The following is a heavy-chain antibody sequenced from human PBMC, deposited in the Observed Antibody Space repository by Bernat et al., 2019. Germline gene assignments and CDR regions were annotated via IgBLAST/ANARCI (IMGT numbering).Heavy chain of an antibody. J-gene: IGHJ4*02. CDR1: GFTFSSYG. CDR2: ISYDGSNK. D-gene: IGHD2-2*02. V-gene: IGHV3-30*18. CDR3: AKDLEEIVVVPAAILDY. Sequence: QVQLVESGGGVVQPGRSLRLSCAASGFTFSSYGMHWVRQAPGKGLEWVAVISYDGSNKYYADSVKGRFTISRDNSKNTLYLQMNSLRAEDTAVYYCAKDLEEIVVVPAAILDYWGQGTLVTVSS.